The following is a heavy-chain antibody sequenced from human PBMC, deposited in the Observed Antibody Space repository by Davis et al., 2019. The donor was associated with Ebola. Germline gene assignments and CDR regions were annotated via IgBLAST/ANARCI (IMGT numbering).Heavy chain of an antibody. CDR3: ARLYSSSWSPFDY. V-gene: IGHV3-66*01. D-gene: IGHD6-13*01. J-gene: IGHJ4*02. Sequence: GESLKISCAASGFTFSSYSMNWVRQAPGKGLEWVSVIYSGGSTYYADSVKGRFTISRDNSKNTLYLQMNSLRAEDTAVYYCARLYSSSWSPFDYWGQGTLVTVSS. CDR1: GFTFSSYS. CDR2: IYSGGST.